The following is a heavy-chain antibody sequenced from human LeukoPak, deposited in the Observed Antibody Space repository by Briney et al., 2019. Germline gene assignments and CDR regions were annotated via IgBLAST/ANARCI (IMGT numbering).Heavy chain of an antibody. J-gene: IGHJ4*02. Sequence: GGSLRLSCAASGFTFSNYGMSWVRQAPGKGLEWVSGISVSGGSTLYADSVKGRFTISRDNSKNTLYLQMNSLRAEDTAVYYCARDINQAAAGRGASDYWGQGTLVTVSS. CDR1: GFTFSNYG. CDR2: ISVSGGST. D-gene: IGHD6-13*01. CDR3: ARDINQAAAGRGASDY. V-gene: IGHV3-23*01.